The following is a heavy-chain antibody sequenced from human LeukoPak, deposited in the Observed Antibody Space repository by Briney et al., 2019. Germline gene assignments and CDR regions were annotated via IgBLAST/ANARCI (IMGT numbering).Heavy chain of an antibody. V-gene: IGHV4-34*01. J-gene: IGHJ4*02. CDR3: ARSCTNYFDY. D-gene: IGHD2-2*01. CDR2: INHIGNT. CDR1: GGSFDGFY. Sequence: SETLSLTCGVSGGSFDGFYWSWVRQPPGKGLEWIGEINHIGNTNYNPSLKSRVTISVDTSKNQFSLKLSSVTAADTAVYYCARSCTNYFDYWGQGTLVTVSS.